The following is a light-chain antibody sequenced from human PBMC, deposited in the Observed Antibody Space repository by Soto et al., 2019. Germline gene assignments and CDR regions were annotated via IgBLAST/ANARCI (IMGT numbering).Light chain of an antibody. J-gene: IGKJ1*01. Sequence: DIQMTQSPSSVSASLGDRVTITCRASQDISRWLAWYQQKPGKSPKLLIYVASGLQSGVPSRFSGSGSGTDFTLTISSLQPEDFATYYCQQAISFPRTFGQGTKVELK. CDR3: QQAISFPRT. CDR1: QDISRW. CDR2: VAS. V-gene: IGKV1D-12*01.